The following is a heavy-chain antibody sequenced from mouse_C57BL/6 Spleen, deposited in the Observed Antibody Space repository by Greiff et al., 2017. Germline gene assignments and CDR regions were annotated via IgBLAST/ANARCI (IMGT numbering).Heavy chain of an antibody. V-gene: IGHV14-2*01. CDR3: ARDGYDAAMDD. CDR1: GFNIKDYY. D-gene: IGHD2-2*01. J-gene: IGHJ4*01. Sequence: VQLQQSGAELVKPGASVKLSCTASGFNIKDYYMHWVKQRTEQGLEWIGRIDPEDGETKYAPKFTGNATITADTSSNTAYLQLSSLTSEDTSVYYCARDGYDAAMDDWGQGTSVTVSS. CDR2: IDPEDGET.